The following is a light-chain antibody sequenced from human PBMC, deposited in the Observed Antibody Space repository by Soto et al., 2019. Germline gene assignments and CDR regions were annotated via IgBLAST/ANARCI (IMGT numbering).Light chain of an antibody. CDR1: QSVLYSSNNKND. CDR2: WAS. V-gene: IGKV4-1*01. Sequence: DIVMTQSPDSLAVSLGERATINCKSSQSVLYSSNNKNDLAWYQQKPGQPPKLLIYWASTRESGVPDRFSGIWSGTDFTLTISSLQAEDVAVYCCQQYYSTPFSFGPGPKVDIK. J-gene: IGKJ3*01. CDR3: QQYYSTPFS.